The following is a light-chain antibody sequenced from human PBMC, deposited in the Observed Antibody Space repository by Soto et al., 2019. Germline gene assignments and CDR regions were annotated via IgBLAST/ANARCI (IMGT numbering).Light chain of an antibody. V-gene: IGKV1-5*03. CDR1: QSIGGW. Sequence: DIQMTQSPSTLSASVGDRVTITCRASQSIGGWLAWYQQKPGKAPKLLIYEASVLQNGVPSRFSGSGSGTEFTLTISSLQPDDFATYYCQQYNSYSLFGGGTKVDIK. CDR2: EAS. J-gene: IGKJ4*01. CDR3: QQYNSYSL.